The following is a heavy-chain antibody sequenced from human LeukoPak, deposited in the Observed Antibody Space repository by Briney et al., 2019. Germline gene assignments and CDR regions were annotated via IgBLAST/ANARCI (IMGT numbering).Heavy chain of an antibody. J-gene: IGHJ5*02. V-gene: IGHV3-30*02. CDR3: AKDTKVRGDPYNWFDP. CDR2: IRYDGSNK. CDR1: GFTFINAW. D-gene: IGHD3-10*01. Sequence: PGGSLRLSCAASGFTFINAWMAWVRQAPGKGLEWVAFIRYDGSNKYYADSVKGRFTISRDNSKNTLYLQMNSLRAEDTAVYYCAKDTKVRGDPYNWFDPWGQGTLVTVSS.